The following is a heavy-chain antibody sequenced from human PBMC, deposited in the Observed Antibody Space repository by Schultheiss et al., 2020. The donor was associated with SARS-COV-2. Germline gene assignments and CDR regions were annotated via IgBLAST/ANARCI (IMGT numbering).Heavy chain of an antibody. CDR2: VNHSGDT. V-gene: IGHV4-34*01. CDR1: GGSFSGYY. Sequence: SETLSLTWAVYGGSFSGYYWSWIRQPPGKGLEWIGEVNHSGDTNYSPSLKSRVTISVDKSKNQFSLKLSSVTAADTAMYYCARSFPDIVVAGFDYWGQGTLVTVSS. J-gene: IGHJ4*02. CDR3: ARSFPDIVVAGFDY. D-gene: IGHD6-19*01.